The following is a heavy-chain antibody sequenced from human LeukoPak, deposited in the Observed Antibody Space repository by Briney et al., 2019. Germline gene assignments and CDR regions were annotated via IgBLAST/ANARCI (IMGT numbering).Heavy chain of an antibody. CDR1: GYSYSTHV. D-gene: IGHD5-24*01. J-gene: IGHJ4*02. V-gene: IGHV1-69*05. CDR3: ARMATVGSLDN. CDR2: IMPICGAT. Sequence: SVKVSCKASGYSYSTHVIRSVRQAPGQGLAGMGGIMPICGATNYAQKFQGRLTITTDRSTSTAYMELNNQSSEDTALYYCARMATVGSLDNWGQGTLVTVSS.